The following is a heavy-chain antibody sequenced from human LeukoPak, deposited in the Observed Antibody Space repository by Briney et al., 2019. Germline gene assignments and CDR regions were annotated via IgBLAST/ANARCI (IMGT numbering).Heavy chain of an antibody. CDR3: ARVWGTTREVDY. D-gene: IGHD3-16*01. Sequence: ASVKVSCKASGYTFTSYYMHWVRQAPGQGLEWMGIINPSGGSTSYAQKFQGRVTVTRDTSTSTVYMELSSLGSEDTAVYYCARVWGTTREVDYWGQGTLVTVSS. J-gene: IGHJ4*02. V-gene: IGHV1-46*01. CDR1: GYTFTSYY. CDR2: INPSGGST.